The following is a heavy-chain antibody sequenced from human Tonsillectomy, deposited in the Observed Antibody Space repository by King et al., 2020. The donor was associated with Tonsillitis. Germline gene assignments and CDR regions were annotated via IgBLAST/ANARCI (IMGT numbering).Heavy chain of an antibody. CDR3: AKCSGGSVMNQIFHD. Sequence: VQLVESGGGVVQPGGPLRLSCAASGFDFRSYGMQWVRQAPGKGLEWVAYIRNDGRNTKYGDSVKGRFTVSRDNSKNTLYLQMDSLRDEDTAVYYCAKCSGGSVMNQIFHDGGQGTLVTVSS. CDR1: GFDFRSYG. V-gene: IGHV3-30*02. D-gene: IGHD3-10*02. J-gene: IGHJ1*01. CDR2: IRNDGRNT.